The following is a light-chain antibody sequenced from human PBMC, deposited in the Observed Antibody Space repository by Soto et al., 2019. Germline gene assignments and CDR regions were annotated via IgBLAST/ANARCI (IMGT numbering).Light chain of an antibody. J-gene: IGLJ1*01. CDR2: DVS. CDR3: SSYTSSSTLEV. V-gene: IGLV2-14*01. Sequence: QSLLPQPSPVSGTPGQSITLPCTGTSSDVGGYNYVSWYQQHPGKAPKLMIYDVSNRPSGVSNRFSGSKSGNTASPTISGLQAEDEVDYYCSSYTSSSTLEVFVTGIKVTVL. CDR1: SSDVGGYNY.